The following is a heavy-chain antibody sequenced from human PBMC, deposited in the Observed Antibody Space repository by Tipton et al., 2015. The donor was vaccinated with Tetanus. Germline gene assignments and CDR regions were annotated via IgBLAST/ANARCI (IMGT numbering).Heavy chain of an antibody. V-gene: IGHV4-34*01. CDR3: ARPRGYSSGYFYY. CDR2: INHSGGT. Sequence: TLSLTCAVSGGAFSGYYWSWIRQSPGEGLEWIGAINHSGGTNYNSSLRSRVTMSIDTSQKQVSLKLSSVTAADTAVYYCARPRGYSSGYFYYWGLGTLVTVSS. J-gene: IGHJ4*02. CDR1: GGAFSGYY. D-gene: IGHD3-22*01.